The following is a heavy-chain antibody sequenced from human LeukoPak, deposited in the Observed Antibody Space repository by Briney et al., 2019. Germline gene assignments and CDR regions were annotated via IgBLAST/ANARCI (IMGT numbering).Heavy chain of an antibody. CDR1: GFTFSSYE. D-gene: IGHD4-11*01. Sequence: GGSLRLSCAASGFTFSSYEMNWVRQAPGKGLEWVSYISSSGSLIYYADSVKGRFTISRDNAKNSLYLQMNSLRAEDTAVYYCASSTVTTDFDYWGQGTLVTVSS. CDR3: ASSTVTTDFDY. CDR2: ISSSGSLI. J-gene: IGHJ4*02. V-gene: IGHV3-48*03.